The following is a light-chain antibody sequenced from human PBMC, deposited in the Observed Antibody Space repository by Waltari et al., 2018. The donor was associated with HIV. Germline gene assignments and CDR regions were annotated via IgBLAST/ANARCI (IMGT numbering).Light chain of an antibody. CDR1: QTISSY. Sequence: DIQMTQYQSSLYASVGDRVKITCRASQTISSYLNWYQQKPGKAPELLIYAASNLQSGVPSKFSGSSSVTHFTLTIIILHPEDFATYYCQQSYITPYTFGQGTKLDIK. V-gene: IGKV1-39*01. J-gene: IGKJ2*01. CDR2: AAS. CDR3: QQSYITPYT.